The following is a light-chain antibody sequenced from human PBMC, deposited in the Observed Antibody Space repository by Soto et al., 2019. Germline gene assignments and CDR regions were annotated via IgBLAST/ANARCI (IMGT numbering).Light chain of an antibody. J-gene: IGKJ1*01. CDR3: QQYGDSPQT. Sequence: EIVLTQSPGTLTLSPGEGATLSCRASSTVGNNYLAWYQQTPGQAPRLLIYDASTRATGIPDRFSGSGSGTAFTLTISRLQPEDFAVYYCQQYGDSPQTFGQGTKVEV. CDR2: DAS. CDR1: STVGNNY. V-gene: IGKV3-20*01.